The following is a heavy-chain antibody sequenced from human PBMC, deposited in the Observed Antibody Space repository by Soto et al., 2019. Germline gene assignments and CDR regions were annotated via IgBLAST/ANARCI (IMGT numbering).Heavy chain of an antibody. D-gene: IGHD5-12*01. CDR1: GGTFTYSA. J-gene: IGHJ2*01. V-gene: IGHV1-69*01. Sequence: QVQLVQSGAEVKKPGSSVKVSCKASGGTFTYSAVSWVRQAPGQGLEWMGGIIPMFGTPNYAQKFQGRLTISADESTSPVYMELSSLRYEAAAVCVCAIGTRRDGYREYWYFDLWGRGTLVTVSS. CDR2: IIPMFGTP. CDR3: AIGTRRDGYREYWYFDL.